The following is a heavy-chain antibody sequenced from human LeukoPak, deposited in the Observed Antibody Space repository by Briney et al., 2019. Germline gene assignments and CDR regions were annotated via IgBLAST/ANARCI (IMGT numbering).Heavy chain of an antibody. J-gene: IGHJ3*02. CDR2: IYYSGTT. CDR1: GGSISTYL. V-gene: IGHV4-59*08. CDR3: ARPPCRGSYWTHTFDI. D-gene: IGHD1-26*01. Sequence: PSETLLLTCTASGGSISTYLWSWIRQPPGKGLEWIAYIYYSGTTNYNVSLKSRVTTSLDTSKNKFSLKLSSVTAADTAMYYCARPPCRGSYWTHTFDIWGQGTVVTVSS.